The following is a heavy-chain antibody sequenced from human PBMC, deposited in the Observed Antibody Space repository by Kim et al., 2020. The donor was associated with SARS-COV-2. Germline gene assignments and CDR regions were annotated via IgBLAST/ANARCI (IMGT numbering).Heavy chain of an antibody. V-gene: IGHV4-59*01. CDR3: ARSKRITIFGVVIIPGAFDI. CDR2: IYYSGST. Sequence: SETLSLTCTVSGGSISSYYWSWIRQPPGKGLEWIGYIYYSGSTNYNPSLKSRVTISVDTSKNQFSLKLSSVTAADTAVYYCARSKRITIFGVVIIPGAFDIWDQGTMVTVSS. J-gene: IGHJ3*02. D-gene: IGHD3-3*01. CDR1: GGSISSYY.